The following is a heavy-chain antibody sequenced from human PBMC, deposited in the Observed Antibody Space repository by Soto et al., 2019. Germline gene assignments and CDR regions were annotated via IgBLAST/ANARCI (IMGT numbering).Heavy chain of an antibody. V-gene: IGHV1-18*01. CDR2: ISAYNGNT. CDR3: ARELIIVATIDYSYYGMDF. Sequence: AAVKVSCKASVYTFTSSGISWVRQAPGQGREWMGWISAYNGNTNYAQKLQGRVTMTTDTSTSTACMELRSLRSDDTAVYYCARELIIVATIDYSYYGMDFWGQGTTVTVSS. D-gene: IGHD5-12*01. J-gene: IGHJ6*02. CDR1: VYTFTSSG.